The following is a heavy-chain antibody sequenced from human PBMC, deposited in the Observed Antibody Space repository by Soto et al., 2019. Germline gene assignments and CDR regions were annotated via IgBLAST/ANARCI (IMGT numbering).Heavy chain of an antibody. D-gene: IGHD3-10*01. CDR3: ARALGSEFGSYYRALDP. J-gene: IGHJ5*02. Sequence: QVQLQESGPGLVKPSQTLSLTCTVSGGSISSGGYYWSWIRQHPGKGLEWIGDIYYSGSTYYNPSLKSRVTISVDTSKNQFSLKLSSVTAADTAVYYCARALGSEFGSYYRALDPWGQGTLVTVSS. CDR1: GGSISSGGYY. V-gene: IGHV4-31*03. CDR2: IYYSGST.